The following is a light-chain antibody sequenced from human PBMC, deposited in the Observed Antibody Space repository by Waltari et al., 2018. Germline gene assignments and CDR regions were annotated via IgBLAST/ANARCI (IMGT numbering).Light chain of an antibody. CDR2: EVS. CDR1: SSDIGSHNI. Sequence: QSALTQPASVSGSPGQSITISCTGTSSDIGSHNIVSWYQQHPGKAPKLMIYEVSKRPSGVSKPFSGSKSGNRASLTISGLQAEDEADYYCCSYAGSSTLDVVFGGGTKLTVL. CDR3: CSYAGSSTLDVV. J-gene: IGLJ2*01. V-gene: IGLV2-23*02.